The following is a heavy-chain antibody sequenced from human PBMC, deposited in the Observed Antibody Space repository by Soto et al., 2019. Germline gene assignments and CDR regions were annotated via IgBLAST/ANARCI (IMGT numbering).Heavy chain of an antibody. CDR3: ARRKTRPEAFDY. V-gene: IGHV4-59*08. J-gene: IGHJ4*02. CDR2: VYHTGDT. D-gene: IGHD6-25*01. CDR1: SGSIRTYY. Sequence: SETLSLTCTISSGSIRTYYWTWIRQSPEKGLEWIGYVYHTGDTNYNPSLKSRVTISLDTSKNEFSLKLTSVSAADTAIYYCARRKTRPEAFDYWGQGILVTVSS.